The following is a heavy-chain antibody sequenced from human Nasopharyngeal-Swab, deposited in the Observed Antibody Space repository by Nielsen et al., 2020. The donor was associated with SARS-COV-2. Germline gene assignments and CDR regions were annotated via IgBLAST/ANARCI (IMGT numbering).Heavy chain of an antibody. CDR2: IYSGGST. J-gene: IGHJ5*02. D-gene: IGHD3-22*01. CDR1: GFTVSSNY. Sequence: GESLKISCAASGFTVSSNYMSWVRRAPGKGLEWVSVIYSGGSTYYADSVKGRFTISRHNSKNTLYLQMNSLRAEDTAVYYCARERYYYDSSGYPGSNWFDPWGQGTLVTVSS. CDR3: ARERYYYDSSGYPGSNWFDP. V-gene: IGHV3-53*04.